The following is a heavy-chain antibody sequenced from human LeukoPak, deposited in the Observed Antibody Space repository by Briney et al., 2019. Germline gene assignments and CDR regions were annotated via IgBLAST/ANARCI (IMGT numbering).Heavy chain of an antibody. CDR2: INPNSGVT. Sequence: GASVKVSCKASGYIFIGYYMHWVRQAPGQGLEWMGWINPNSGVTNYVQKFQGRVTMTRDTSISTAYMELGRLRSDDTAVYYCAMDYYDSSGYHGGDAFDIWGQGTMVTVSS. V-gene: IGHV1-2*02. D-gene: IGHD3-22*01. CDR1: GYIFIGYY. J-gene: IGHJ3*02. CDR3: AMDYYDSSGYHGGDAFDI.